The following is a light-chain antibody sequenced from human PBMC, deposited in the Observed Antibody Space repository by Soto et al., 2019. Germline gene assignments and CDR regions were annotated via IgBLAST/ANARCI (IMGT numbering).Light chain of an antibody. CDR2: DVS. CDR1: SSDVGGYDY. CDR3: CSYAGSYTYV. J-gene: IGLJ1*01. Sequence: QSALTQPRSVSGSPGQSVTISCTGTSSDVGGYDYVSWYQQHPGKAPKLMICDVSKRPSGVPDRFSGSKSGNAASLTISGLQAEDEADYYCCSYAGSYTYVFGPGTKLTVL. V-gene: IGLV2-11*01.